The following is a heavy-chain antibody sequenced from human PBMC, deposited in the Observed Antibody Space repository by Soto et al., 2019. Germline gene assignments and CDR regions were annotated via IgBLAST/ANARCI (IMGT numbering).Heavy chain of an antibody. Sequence: ASETLSLTCTVSGGSISSSSYYWGWIRQPPGKGLEWIGSIYYSGSTYYNPSLKSRVTISVDTSKNQFSLKLSSVTAADTAVYYCARLDSVLRFLEWFPQPDYWGQGTLVTVSS. J-gene: IGHJ4*02. D-gene: IGHD3-3*01. CDR3: ARLDSVLRFLEWFPQPDY. CDR2: IYYSGST. V-gene: IGHV4-39*01. CDR1: GGSISSSSYY.